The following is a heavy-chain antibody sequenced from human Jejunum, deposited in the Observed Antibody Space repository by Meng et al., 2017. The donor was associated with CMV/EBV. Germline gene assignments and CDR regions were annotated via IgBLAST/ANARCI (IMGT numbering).Heavy chain of an antibody. Sequence: QTTLEESGPTLVKPTQALTLTCTFSGFSLTTDKVGVGWIRQPPGKALEWLGLIYWDDDKRYSPSLQSRVTITKDTSKNQVVLAMTNMDPVDTATYYCAHVTVGATRQDPFDWWGQGTLVTVSS. CDR2: IYWDDDK. D-gene: IGHD1-26*01. V-gene: IGHV2-5*02. CDR3: AHVTVGATRQDPFDW. J-gene: IGHJ4*02. CDR1: GFSLTTDKVG.